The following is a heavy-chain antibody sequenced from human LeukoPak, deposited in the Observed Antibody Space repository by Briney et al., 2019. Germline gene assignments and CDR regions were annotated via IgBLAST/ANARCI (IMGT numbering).Heavy chain of an antibody. J-gene: IGHJ6*03. Sequence: SVKVSCKASGGTFSSYAISWVRQAPGQGLEWMGRIIPIFGTANYAQKFQGRVTITTDESTSTAYMELSSLRSDDTAVYYCARDFPDIVVVPAAISLYYYYYMDVWGKGTTVTVSS. D-gene: IGHD2-2*02. CDR2: IIPIFGTA. V-gene: IGHV1-69*05. CDR3: ARDFPDIVVVPAAISLYYYYYMDV. CDR1: GGTFSSYA.